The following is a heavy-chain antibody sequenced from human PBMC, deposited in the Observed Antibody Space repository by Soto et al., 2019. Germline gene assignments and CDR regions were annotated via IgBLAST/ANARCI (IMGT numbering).Heavy chain of an antibody. V-gene: IGHV3-48*01. Sequence: GGSLRLSCASSGFTFSSYSMNWVRQAPGKGLEWVSYISSSSSTIYYADSVKGRFTISRDNAKNSLYLQMNSLRAEDTAVYYCARDSRRAPIDYWGQGTLVTVSS. CDR1: GFTFSSYS. J-gene: IGHJ4*02. CDR2: ISSSSSTI. CDR3: ARDSRRAPIDY.